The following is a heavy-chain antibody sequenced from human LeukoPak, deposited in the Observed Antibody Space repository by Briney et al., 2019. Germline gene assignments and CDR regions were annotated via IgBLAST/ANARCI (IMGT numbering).Heavy chain of an antibody. CDR1: GFTFNAYD. J-gene: IGHJ6*02. CDR2: IGRAGDT. CDR3: ARDSSGWGLAV. Sequence: SGGSLRLSCAAAGFTFNAYDMHWVRQATGKGLEWVSYIGRAGDTYYAGSVKGRFTISREDATNSLFPQMNSLGVGDTAVYYCARDSSGWGLAVWGQGATVTVSS. V-gene: IGHV3-13*01. D-gene: IGHD6-19*01.